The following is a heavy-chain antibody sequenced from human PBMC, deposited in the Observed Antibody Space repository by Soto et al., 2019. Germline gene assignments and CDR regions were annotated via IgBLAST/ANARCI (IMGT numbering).Heavy chain of an antibody. CDR2: ISANGGST. J-gene: IGHJ4*02. CDR3: ATRRHDSSDTYREY. V-gene: IGHV3-23*01. CDR1: GFTFRNYA. Sequence: GSLRLSCAASGFTFRNYAMTWVRQAPGKGLEWVSSISANGGSTYYADSVKGRFTISRDNSKNTLYLQMNNLRAEDTAVYYCATRRHDSSDTYREYWGQGAPVTDSS. D-gene: IGHD3-22*01.